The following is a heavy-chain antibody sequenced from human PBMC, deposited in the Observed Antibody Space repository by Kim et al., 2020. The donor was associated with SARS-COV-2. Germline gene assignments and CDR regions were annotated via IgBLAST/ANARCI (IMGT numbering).Heavy chain of an antibody. V-gene: IGHV1-69*13. CDR2: IIPIFGTA. D-gene: IGHD5-12*01. J-gene: IGHJ6*02. Sequence: SVKVSCKASGGTFSSYAISWVRQAPGQGLEWMGGIIPIFGTANYAQKFQGRVTITADESTSTAYMELSSLRSEDTAVYYCAIHLGDIAGRGVGYYYGMDVWGQGTTVTVSS. CDR3: AIHLGDIAGRGVGYYYGMDV. CDR1: GGTFSSYA.